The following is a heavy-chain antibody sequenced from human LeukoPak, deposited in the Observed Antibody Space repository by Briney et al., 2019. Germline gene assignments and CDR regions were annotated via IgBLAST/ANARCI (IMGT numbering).Heavy chain of an antibody. CDR2: ISAHNGNT. J-gene: IGHJ6*02. CDR1: GYTFSNYG. V-gene: IGHV1-18*01. D-gene: IGHD3-22*01. Sequence: VASVKVSCKASGYTFSNYGISWVRQAPGRGLEWVGWISAHNGNTHYAQKVQGRVTMTTDTSTSTAYMELRSLRSDDTAVYYCARHYDSSGYYNYNMDVWGQGTTVTVSS. CDR3: ARHYDSSGYYNYNMDV.